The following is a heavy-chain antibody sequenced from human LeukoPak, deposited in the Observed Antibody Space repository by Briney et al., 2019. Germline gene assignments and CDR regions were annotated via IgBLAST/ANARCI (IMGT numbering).Heavy chain of an antibody. J-gene: IGHJ4*02. CDR1: GFTFSSYG. Sequence: GGSLRLSCAASGFTFSSYGMHWVRQAPGKGLEWVAFIRYDGSNKYYADSVKGRFTISRDNSNNTLYLQMNSLRAEDTAVYYCARFDYGGNLGFDYWGQGTLVTVSS. D-gene: IGHD4-23*01. CDR2: IRYDGSNK. V-gene: IGHV3-30*02. CDR3: ARFDYGGNLGFDY.